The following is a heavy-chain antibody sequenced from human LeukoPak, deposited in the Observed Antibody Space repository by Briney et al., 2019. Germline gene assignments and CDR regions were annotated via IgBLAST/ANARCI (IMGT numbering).Heavy chain of an antibody. CDR1: GFTFSSYW. J-gene: IGHJ5*02. CDR3: ARRNGLSENWFDP. CDR2: IKQDGSEK. Sequence: GGSLRLSCAASGFTFSSYWMSWVHQAPGKGLEWVANIKQDGSEKYYVDSVKGRFTISRDNAKNSLYLQMNSLRAEDTAVYYCARRNGLSENWFDPWGQGTLVTVSS. V-gene: IGHV3-7*01. D-gene: IGHD2-8*01.